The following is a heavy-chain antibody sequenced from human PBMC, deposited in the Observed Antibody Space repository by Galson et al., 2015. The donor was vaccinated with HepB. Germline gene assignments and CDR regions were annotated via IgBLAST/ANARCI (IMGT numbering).Heavy chain of an antibody. CDR1: GFTFSSYG. Sequence: SLRLSCAASGFTFSSYGMHWVRQAPGKGLEWVAVIWYDGSNKYYADSVKGRFTISRDNSKNTLYLQMNSLRAEDTAVYYCAREKGYCSGGSCYSAGMDVWGQGTTVTVSS. J-gene: IGHJ6*02. CDR2: IWYDGSNK. CDR3: AREKGYCSGGSCYSAGMDV. V-gene: IGHV3-33*01. D-gene: IGHD2-15*01.